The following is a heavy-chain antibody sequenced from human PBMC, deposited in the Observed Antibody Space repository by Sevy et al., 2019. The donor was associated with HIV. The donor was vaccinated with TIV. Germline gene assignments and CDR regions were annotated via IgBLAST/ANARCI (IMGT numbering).Heavy chain of an antibody. Sequence: GGSLRLSCAASGFTFSSYGMHWVRQAPGKGLEWVATIWYEGSKKYYADSVKGRLTISRDNSKNTLYMQMNSLGAEDTAVYFCAREGVPAAIGLDYWGQGTLVTVSS. J-gene: IGHJ4*02. V-gene: IGHV3-33*01. D-gene: IGHD2-2*01. CDR1: GFTFSSYG. CDR2: IWYEGSKK. CDR3: AREGVPAAIGLDY.